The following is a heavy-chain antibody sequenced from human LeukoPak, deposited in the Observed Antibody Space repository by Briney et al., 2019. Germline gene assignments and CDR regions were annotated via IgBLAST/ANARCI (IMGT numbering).Heavy chain of an antibody. D-gene: IGHD6-13*01. J-gene: IGHJ4*02. V-gene: IGHV3-7*01. CDR3: ARGSSSSWGYVRYFDY. CDR1: GFTFSSYW. Sequence: PGGSLRLSCAASGFTFSSYWMRWVRQAPGKGLEWVANIKQDGSEKYYVDSVKGRFTISRDNAKNSLYLQMNSLRAEDTAVYYCARGSSSSWGYVRYFDYWGQGTLVTVSS. CDR2: IKQDGSEK.